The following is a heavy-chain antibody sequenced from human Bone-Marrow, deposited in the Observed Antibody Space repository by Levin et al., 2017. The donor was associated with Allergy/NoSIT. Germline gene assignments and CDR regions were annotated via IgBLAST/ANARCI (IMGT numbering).Heavy chain of an antibody. CDR3: AKDGRGYNVEGDALDM. V-gene: IGHV3-23*01. J-gene: IGHJ3*02. CDR1: GFTFSDFA. D-gene: IGHD5/OR15-5a*01. Sequence: ETLSLTCVASGFTFSDFAMSWVRQAPGRGLELEWVSGISGFSGTTYYADSVKGRFTISRDNSKRTLYLHMNSLRVEDTAVYYCAKDGRGYNVEGDALDMWGQGTMVTVSS. CDR2: ISGFSGTT.